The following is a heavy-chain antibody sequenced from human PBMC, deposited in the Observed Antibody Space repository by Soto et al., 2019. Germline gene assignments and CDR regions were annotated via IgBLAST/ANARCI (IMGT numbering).Heavy chain of an antibody. CDR3: AKERSGGSGSYYNGAFDI. Sequence: DVQLVESGGGLVQPGRSLRLSCAASGFTFDDYAMHWVRQAPGKGLEWVSGISWNSGSIGYADSVKGRFTISRDNAKNSLYLQMNSLRAEDTALYYCAKERSGGSGSYYNGAFDIWGQGTMVTVSS. CDR1: GFTFDDYA. J-gene: IGHJ3*02. CDR2: ISWNSGSI. V-gene: IGHV3-9*01. D-gene: IGHD3-10*01.